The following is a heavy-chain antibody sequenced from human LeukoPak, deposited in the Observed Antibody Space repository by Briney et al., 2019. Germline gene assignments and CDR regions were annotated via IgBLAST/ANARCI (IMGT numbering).Heavy chain of an antibody. CDR1: GFNFRSFG. D-gene: IGHD6-6*01. V-gene: IGHV3-33*06. CDR3: AKDVEQLVSYYYYYMDV. Sequence: GGSLRLSCAASGFNFRSFGMHWVRQAPGKGLEWVAVIGNHGNAKFYADPVKGRFTISRDNSKNTLYLQMNSLRAEDTAVYYCAKDVEQLVSYYYYYMDVWGKGTTVTVSS. CDR2: IGNHGNAK. J-gene: IGHJ6*03.